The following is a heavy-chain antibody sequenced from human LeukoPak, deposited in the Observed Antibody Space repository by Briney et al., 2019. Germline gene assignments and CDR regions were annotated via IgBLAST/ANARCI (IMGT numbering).Heavy chain of an antibody. CDR3: ARQGGYCSGGSCYSDY. CDR2: IYPGDSDT. D-gene: IGHD2-15*01. CDR1: GYSFTSYW. Sequence: GESLKISCQGSGYSFTSYWIGWVRQMPGKGLEWMGIIYPGDSDTRYSPSFQGQVTISADKSISTAYLQWSSLKASDTAMYYCARQGGYCSGGSCYSDYWGQGTLVTVSS. J-gene: IGHJ4*02. V-gene: IGHV5-51*01.